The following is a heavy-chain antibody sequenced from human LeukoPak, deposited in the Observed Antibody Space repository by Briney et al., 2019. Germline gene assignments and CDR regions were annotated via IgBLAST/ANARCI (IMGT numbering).Heavy chain of an antibody. V-gene: IGHV3-23*01. J-gene: IGHJ4*02. CDR3: ATIMITFGGVIGGFDY. Sequence: GGSLRLSCAASGFTFSSYAMSWVRQAPGKGLEWVSAISGSGGSTYYADSVKGRFTISRDNSKNTLYLQMNSLRAEDTAVYYCATIMITFGGVIGGFDYWGQGTLVTVSS. CDR1: GFTFSSYA. D-gene: IGHD3-16*01. CDR2: ISGSGGST.